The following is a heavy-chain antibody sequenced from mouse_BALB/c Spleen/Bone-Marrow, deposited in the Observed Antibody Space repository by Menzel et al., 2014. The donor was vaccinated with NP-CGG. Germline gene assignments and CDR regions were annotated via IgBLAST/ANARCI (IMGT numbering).Heavy chain of an antibody. J-gene: IGHJ2*01. CDR3: TRGGNWDDFDS. V-gene: IGHV5-17*02. Sequence: EVMLVESGGGLVQPGGSRKLSCAASGFTFSSFGMHWVRQAPEKGLKWVAYISSGSSTIFYADTVKGRFTVSRDNPKNTLFLQMTSLRSEDTAMYFCTRGGNWDDFDSWGQGTTLTVSS. CDR2: ISSGSSTI. CDR1: GFTFSSFG. D-gene: IGHD4-1*01.